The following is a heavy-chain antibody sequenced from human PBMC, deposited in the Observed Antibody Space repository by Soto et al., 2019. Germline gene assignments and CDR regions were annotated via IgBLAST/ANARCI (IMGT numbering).Heavy chain of an antibody. J-gene: IGHJ4*02. Sequence: QVHLVQSGAEVKKPGASVKVSCKGSGYAFTTYGITWVRQAHGQGLEWMGWISAHNGNTNYARKLKGRVTVTRHTHTSTAYMELRGLRADDTAVYYCARRRYGDYWGQGALVTVTS. V-gene: IGHV1-18*01. D-gene: IGHD1-1*01. CDR2: ISAHNGNT. CDR3: ARRRYGDY. CDR1: GYAFTTYG.